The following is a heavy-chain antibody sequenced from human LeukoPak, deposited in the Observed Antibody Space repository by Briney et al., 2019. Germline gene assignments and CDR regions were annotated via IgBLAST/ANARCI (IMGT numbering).Heavy chain of an antibody. CDR1: GFTFDDYA. J-gene: IGHJ4*02. D-gene: IGHD3-22*01. CDR3: AKEGNYYDSSGLDY. CDR2: ISWNSGSI. V-gene: IGHV3-9*01. Sequence: QTGGSLRLSCAASGFTFDDYAMHWVRQAPGKGLEWVSGISWNSGSIGYADSVKGRFTVSRDNAKNSPYLQMNSLRAEDTALYYCAKEGNYYDSSGLDYWGQGTLVTVSS.